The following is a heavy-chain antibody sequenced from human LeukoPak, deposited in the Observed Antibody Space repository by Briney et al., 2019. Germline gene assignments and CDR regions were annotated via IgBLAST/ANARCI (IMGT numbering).Heavy chain of an antibody. CDR1: GFTFSSYD. Sequence: HPGGSLRLSRAASGFTFSSYDMHWVRQATGKGLEWVSAIGTAGDPYYPGSVKGRFTISRENAKNSLYLQMNSLRAGDTAVFYCARGSRERPYYFDYWGLGTLVTVSS. CDR3: ARGSRERPYYFDY. V-gene: IGHV3-13*05. CDR2: IGTAGDP. J-gene: IGHJ4*01.